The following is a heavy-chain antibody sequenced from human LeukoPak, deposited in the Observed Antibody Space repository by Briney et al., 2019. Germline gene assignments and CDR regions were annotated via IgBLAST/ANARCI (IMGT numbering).Heavy chain of an antibody. CDR3: ASYDSSGYRDAFDI. D-gene: IGHD3-22*01. Sequence: ASVKASCKAPGYTFTGYYMHWVRQAPGQGLEWMGWINPNSGGTNYAQKFQGRVTMTRDTSISTAYMELSRLRSDDTAVYYCASYDSSGYRDAFDIWGQGTMVTVSS. V-gene: IGHV1-2*02. CDR1: GYTFTGYY. CDR2: INPNSGGT. J-gene: IGHJ3*02.